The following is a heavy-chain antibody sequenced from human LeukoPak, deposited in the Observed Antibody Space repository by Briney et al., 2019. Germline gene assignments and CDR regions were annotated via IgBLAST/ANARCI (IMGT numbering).Heavy chain of an antibody. J-gene: IGHJ6*03. D-gene: IGHD6-6*01. CDR2: IDPSGGST. V-gene: IGHV1-46*01. CDR3: ARLARYSSSPISPLYYYYYMDV. CDR1: GYTFISYS. Sequence: GASVKVSCKASGYTFISYSMHWVRQAPGQGLEWVGIIDPSGGSTSYAQKFQGRVTMTRDMSTSTVYMELSSLRSEDTALYYCARLARYSSSPISPLYYYYYMDVWGKGTTVTVSS.